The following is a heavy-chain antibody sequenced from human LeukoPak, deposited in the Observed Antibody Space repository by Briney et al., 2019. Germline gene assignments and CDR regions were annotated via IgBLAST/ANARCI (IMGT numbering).Heavy chain of an antibody. CDR2: IGASGEST. D-gene: IGHD2-2*01. V-gene: IGHV3-23*01. J-gene: IGHJ4*02. Sequence: GGSLRLSCAASGFTFSVAAMTWVRQAPGKGLEWVSLIGASGESTYYADSVKGRFTISRDNSKNTLSLQMHSLRAEDTAVYYCAKDGGEAKYCSSTSCLFYFDYWGQGTLVTVSS. CDR3: AKDGGEAKYCSSTSCLFYFDY. CDR1: GFTFSVAA.